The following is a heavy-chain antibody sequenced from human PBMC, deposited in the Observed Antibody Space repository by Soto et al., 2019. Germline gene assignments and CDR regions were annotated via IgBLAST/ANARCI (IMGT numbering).Heavy chain of an antibody. CDR1: GFIFSNFD. CDR2: IGFAGDT. J-gene: IGHJ5*02. Sequence: PGGSLRLSCGASGFIFSNFDMHWVRQTTEKGLEWVSGIGFAGDTNYSGSVKGRFTISRENAKNSLFLQMNSLRVGDTAVYYCVRGLPGGFDPWGQRTLVTVSS. V-gene: IGHV3-13*01. CDR3: VRGLPGGFDP. D-gene: IGHD3-10*01.